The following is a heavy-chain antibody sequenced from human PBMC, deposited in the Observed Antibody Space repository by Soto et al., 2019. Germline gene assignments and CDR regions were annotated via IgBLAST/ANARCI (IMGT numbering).Heavy chain of an antibody. CDR2: ISGSGGST. V-gene: IGHV3-23*01. J-gene: IGHJ6*04. Sequence: GGSLRLSCAASGFTFSSYAMSWVRQAPGKGLEWVSAISGSGGSTYYADSVKGRFTISRDNSKNTLYLQMNSLRAEDTAVYYCGTDRHGDYVDYYYYGMDVWGKGTTVTVSS. D-gene: IGHD4-17*01. CDR3: GTDRHGDYVDYYYYGMDV. CDR1: GFTFSSYA.